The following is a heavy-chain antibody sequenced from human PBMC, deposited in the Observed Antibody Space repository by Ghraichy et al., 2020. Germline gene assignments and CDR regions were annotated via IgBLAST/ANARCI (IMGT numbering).Heavy chain of an antibody. D-gene: IGHD6-13*01. CDR1: GFTFSNAW. V-gene: IGHV3-15*01. Sequence: GGSLRLSCAASGFTFSNAWMSWARQAPGKGLEWVGRIKSKTDGGTTDYAAPVKGRVTISRDDSKNTLYLQMNSLKTEDTAVYYCTTLLAAAGTLVYYYYYGMDVWSQGTTVTVSS. J-gene: IGHJ6*02. CDR3: TTLLAAAGTLVYYYYYGMDV. CDR2: IKSKTDGGTT.